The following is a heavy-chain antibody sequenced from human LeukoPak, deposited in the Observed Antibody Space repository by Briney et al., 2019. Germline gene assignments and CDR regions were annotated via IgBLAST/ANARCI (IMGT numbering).Heavy chain of an antibody. V-gene: IGHV1-24*01. CDR2: FDPEDGET. CDR1: GYTLTELS. D-gene: IGHD6-13*01. Sequence: GASVKVSCKVSGYTLTELSMHWVRQAPGKGLEWMGGFDPEDGETIYAQKFQGRVTMTEDTSTDTAYMELSSLRSEATAVYYCATSVAAAGFLTYWGQGTLVTVSS. CDR3: ATSVAAAGFLTY. J-gene: IGHJ4*02.